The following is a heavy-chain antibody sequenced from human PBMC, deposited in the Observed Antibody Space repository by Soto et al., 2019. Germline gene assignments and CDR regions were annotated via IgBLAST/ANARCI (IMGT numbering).Heavy chain of an antibody. CDR1: GFTFSSYS. CDR3: ARDEAVAGFEY. Sequence: EVQLVESGGGLVQSGGSLRLSCAASGFTFSSYSMNWVRQTPGKGLEWVSYISSSSSTIYYADSVKGRFTISRDNAKNSLYLQMSSLRAEDTAVYYCARDEAVAGFEYWGQGTLVTVSS. V-gene: IGHV3-48*01. D-gene: IGHD6-19*01. CDR2: ISSSSSTI. J-gene: IGHJ4*02.